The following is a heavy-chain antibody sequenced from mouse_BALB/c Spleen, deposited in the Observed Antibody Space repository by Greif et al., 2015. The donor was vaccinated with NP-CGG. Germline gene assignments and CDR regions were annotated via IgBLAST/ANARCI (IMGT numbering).Heavy chain of an antibody. V-gene: IGHV5-6-3*01. J-gene: IGHJ2*01. CDR2: INSNGGST. D-gene: IGHD1-1*01. CDR1: GFTFSSYG. CDR3: ARDYYGSSFFDY. Sequence: DVMLVESGGGLVQPGGSLKLSCAAAGFTFSSYGMSWVRQTPDKRLELVATINSNGGSTYYPDSVKGRFTISRDNAKNTLYLQMSSLKSEDTAMYYCARDYYGSSFFDYWGQGTTLTVSS.